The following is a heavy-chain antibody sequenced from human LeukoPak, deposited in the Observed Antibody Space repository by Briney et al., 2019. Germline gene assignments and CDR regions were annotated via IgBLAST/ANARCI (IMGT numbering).Heavy chain of an antibody. J-gene: IGHJ3*02. V-gene: IGHV7-4-1*02. CDR1: GYTFTSYA. D-gene: IGHD2-2*01. Sequence: ASVKVSCKASGYTFTSYAMNWVRQAPGQGLEWMGWINTNTGNPTYAQGFTGRFVFSLDTSVSTAYLQISSLKAEDTAVYYRVRDPRYCSGTSCLSPDAFDIWGQGTMVTVSS. CDR3: VRDPRYCSGTSCLSPDAFDI. CDR2: INTNTGNP.